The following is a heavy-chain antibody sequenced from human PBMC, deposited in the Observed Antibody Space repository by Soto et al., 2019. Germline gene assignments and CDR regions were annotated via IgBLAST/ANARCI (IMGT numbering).Heavy chain of an antibody. CDR3: ARNQAGTVFGLPTHYYYMDV. CDR2: THYTGSS. CDR1: DDSISSYY. V-gene: IGHV4-59*01. Sequence: QVPLQESGPGLVRPSETLYLTCTVSDDSISSYYWSWIRQSPVKGLEWIGHTHYTGSSYYNPSLKSRVATSVATYKNQFSLNLASVTAADTAVYYCARNQAGTVFGLPTHYYYMDVWGKGTTVIVSS. D-gene: IGHD3-3*01. J-gene: IGHJ6*03.